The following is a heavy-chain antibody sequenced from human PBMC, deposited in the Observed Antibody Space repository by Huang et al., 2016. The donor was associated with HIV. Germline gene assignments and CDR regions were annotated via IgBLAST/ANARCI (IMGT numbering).Heavy chain of an antibody. CDR1: GGSLHGYY. V-gene: IGHV4-34*01. CDR3: ATSRSGSGWFLDI. J-gene: IGHJ2*01. CDR2: VNHGGST. D-gene: IGHD6-19*01. Sequence: QVQLYQWGAGPLRPLETLSLTCGVSGGSLHGYYWNWLLQSPGRGLEWIGEVNHGGSTKYNPDLKSRVTRSVDTSKIQFSLNLTSVTATDTADYYCATSRSGSGWFLDIWGRGTLVSVS.